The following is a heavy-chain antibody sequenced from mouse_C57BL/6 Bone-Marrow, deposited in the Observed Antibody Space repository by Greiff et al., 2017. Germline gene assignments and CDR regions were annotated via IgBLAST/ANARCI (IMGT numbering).Heavy chain of an antibody. J-gene: IGHJ4*01. CDR3: ARGVCYAMDY. CDR1: GFPFSDYG. V-gene: IGHV5-17*01. CDR2: ISSGSSTI. Sequence: EVQVVESGGGLVKPGGSLKLSCAASGFPFSDYGMHWVRQAPEKGLEWVAYISSGSSTIYYADTVKGRFTISRDNAKNTLFLQMTSLRSEDTAMYYCARGVCYAMDYWGQGTSVTVSS.